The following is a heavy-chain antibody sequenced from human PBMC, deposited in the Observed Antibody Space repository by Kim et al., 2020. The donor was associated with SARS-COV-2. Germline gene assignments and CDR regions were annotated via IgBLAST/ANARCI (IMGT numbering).Heavy chain of an antibody. V-gene: IGHV1-3*01. CDR1: GHTFPSYA. J-gene: IGHJ6*02. CDR3: ARNLRGGQGWLPLIV. D-gene: IGHD2-15*01. CDR2: INAANGDT. Sequence: ASVKVSCKASGHTFPSYALYWVRQAPGQGLEWMGWINAANGDTSVSEKFQGRVTIVIDTSTNTVYMALRSLTSDDTAVFYCARNLRGGQGWLPLIVWG.